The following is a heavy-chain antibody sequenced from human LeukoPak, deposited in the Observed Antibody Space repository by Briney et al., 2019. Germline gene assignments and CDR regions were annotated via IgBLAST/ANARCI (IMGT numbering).Heavy chain of an antibody. J-gene: IGHJ6*02. D-gene: IGHD2-2*01. V-gene: IGHV4-30-4*01. CDR3: ARQCSSTSCYGYYGMDV. Sequence: SQTLSLTCTVSGGSISSGDYYWSWIRQPPGKGLEWIGYIYYSGSTYYNPSLKSRVTISVDTSKNQFSLKLSSVTAADTAVYYCARQCSSTSCYGYYGMDVWAKGPRSPSP. CDR1: GGSISSGDYY. CDR2: IYYSGST.